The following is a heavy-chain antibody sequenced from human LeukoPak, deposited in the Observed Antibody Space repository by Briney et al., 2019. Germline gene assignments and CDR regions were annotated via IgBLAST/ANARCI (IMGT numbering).Heavy chain of an antibody. Sequence: PGGSLRLSCAASGFTFSSYSMNWVRQAPGKGLEWVSSISSSSSYIYYADSVKGRFTISRDNAKNSLYLQMNSLRAEDTAVYYCARTYCSSTSCYFVNWFDPWGQGTLVTVSS. J-gene: IGHJ5*02. CDR2: ISSSSSYI. D-gene: IGHD2-2*01. CDR1: GFTFSSYS. CDR3: ARTYCSSTSCYFVNWFDP. V-gene: IGHV3-21*01.